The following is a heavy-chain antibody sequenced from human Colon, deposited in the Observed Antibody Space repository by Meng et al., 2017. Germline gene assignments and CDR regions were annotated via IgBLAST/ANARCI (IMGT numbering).Heavy chain of an antibody. Sequence: QVQLQEACPRLVKPSQTLSLTCTVSGGSISSGGYYWSWIRQHPGKGLEWIGYIYYSGSTYYNPSLKSRVTISVDTSKNQFSLKLSSVTAADTAVYYCARVIRTYSSGWYSFDYWGQGTLVTVSS. CDR1: GGSISSGGYY. CDR3: ARVIRTYSSGWYSFDY. J-gene: IGHJ4*02. D-gene: IGHD6-19*01. V-gene: IGHV4-31*03. CDR2: IYYSGST.